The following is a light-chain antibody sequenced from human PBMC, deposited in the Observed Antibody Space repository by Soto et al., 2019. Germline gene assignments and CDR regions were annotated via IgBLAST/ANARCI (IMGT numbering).Light chain of an antibody. Sequence: EIVLTQSPGTLSLSPGERATLSCRASQSVSSSYLAWYQQKPGQAPRLLIYGASSRATGIPDRFSGSGSGTDFALPISGLEPEALAVYYCQQYGSSPWTFGQGTKVEIK. V-gene: IGKV3-20*01. CDR1: QSVSSSY. J-gene: IGKJ1*01. CDR2: GAS. CDR3: QQYGSSPWT.